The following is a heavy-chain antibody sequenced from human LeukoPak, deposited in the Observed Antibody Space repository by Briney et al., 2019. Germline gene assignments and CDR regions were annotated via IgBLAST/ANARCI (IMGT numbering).Heavy chain of an antibody. Sequence: VASVKVSCKASGYTFTSYGISWVRQAPGQGLEWMGWISAYNGNTNYAQKLQGRVTMTTDTSTSTAYMELRSLRSDDTAVYYCARDRCGGDCPGDAFDIWGQGTMVTVSS. V-gene: IGHV1-18*01. CDR1: GYTFTSYG. CDR3: ARDRCGGDCPGDAFDI. D-gene: IGHD2-21*01. J-gene: IGHJ3*02. CDR2: ISAYNGNT.